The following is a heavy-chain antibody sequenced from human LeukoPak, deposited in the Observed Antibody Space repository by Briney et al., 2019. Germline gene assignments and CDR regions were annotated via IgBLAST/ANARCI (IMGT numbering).Heavy chain of an antibody. CDR3: ARGDWWFDP. CDR2: VYYNGAT. V-gene: IGHV4-59*01. J-gene: IGHJ5*02. Sequence: PSETLSLTCTVSGVSISSYYWSWIRQPPGKGLEWIGYVYYNGATNHSPSLKSRVTMSVDTSTNQFSLNLNSVTAADTAVYYCARGDWWFDPWGRGTLVTVSS. D-gene: IGHD2-21*01. CDR1: GVSISSYY.